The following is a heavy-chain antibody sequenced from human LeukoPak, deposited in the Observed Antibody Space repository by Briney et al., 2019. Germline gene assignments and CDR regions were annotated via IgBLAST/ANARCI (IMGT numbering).Heavy chain of an antibody. CDR2: ISSNDEK. V-gene: IGHV2-26*01. Sequence: SGPTLVNPTETLTLTCTVSGFSLSNARMGVSWIRQPPGKALEWLAHISSNDEKSYSTSLKSRLTISKDTSKSQVVLTMTNMDPVDTATYYCARTLYGGSGSYHDYWGQGTLVTVSS. CDR3: ARTLYGGSGSYHDY. D-gene: IGHD3-10*01. J-gene: IGHJ4*02. CDR1: GFSLSNARMG.